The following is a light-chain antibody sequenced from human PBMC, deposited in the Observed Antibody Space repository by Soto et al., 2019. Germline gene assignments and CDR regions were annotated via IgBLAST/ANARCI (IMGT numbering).Light chain of an antibody. CDR3: QQYNTYSRT. CDR1: QSISSS. J-gene: IGKJ1*01. CDR2: KAS. V-gene: IGKV1-5*03. Sequence: DIQMTQSPSTVSSSVGDRSTITCLASQSISSSLAWYQQKPGKAPKLLIYKASSLQSGVPSRFGGAGSGTEFTLTISSLQPDDFATYYCQQYNTYSRTFGQGTKVDIK.